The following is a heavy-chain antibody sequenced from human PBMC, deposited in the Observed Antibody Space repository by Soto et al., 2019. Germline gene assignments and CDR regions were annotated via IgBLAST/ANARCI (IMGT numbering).Heavy chain of an antibody. CDR3: ARPPGYISDWYVFEL. D-gene: IGHD6-19*01. J-gene: IGHJ1*01. CDR1: GYTFINYY. V-gene: IGHV1-2*02. CDR2: ISPKSGGT. Sequence: ASVKISCNAAGYTFINYYIHWVRQAPGQGFEWMGRISPKSGGTNYAQKFQGRVSMTWDTSLKTAYMELSSLMSEDTAVYYCARPPGYISDWYVFELWGQGTKVTVSS.